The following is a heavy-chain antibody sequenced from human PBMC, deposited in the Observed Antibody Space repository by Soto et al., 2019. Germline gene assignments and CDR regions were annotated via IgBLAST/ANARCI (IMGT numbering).Heavy chain of an antibody. CDR2: ISATGGGT. D-gene: IGHD3-16*01. V-gene: IGHV3-23*01. Sequence: PGGSLRLSCAASGFKFSNYAMSWVRQAPGKGLEWVSLISATGGGTYYADSVKGRFTISRDNSHNTLYLQVHNLTAEDTAVHYCAKDRRAGGTSAFYFDSWGQGAQVPVSS. J-gene: IGHJ5*01. CDR1: GFKFSNYA. CDR3: AKDRRAGGTSAFYFDS.